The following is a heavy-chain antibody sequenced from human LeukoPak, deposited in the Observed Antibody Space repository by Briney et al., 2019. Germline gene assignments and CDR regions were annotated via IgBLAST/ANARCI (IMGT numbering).Heavy chain of an antibody. CDR2: IGSGSALI. J-gene: IGHJ4*02. CDR3: AKAHPGLDY. CDR1: GFTFTRYT. V-gene: IGHV3-21*01. Sequence: GGSLRLSCAASGFTFTRYTMNWVRQAQGKGLEWVASIGSGSALIYYADSVRGRFTISRDNAKNSLFLQMNSLRADDTAVYYCAKAHPGLDYWGQGTLVTVSS.